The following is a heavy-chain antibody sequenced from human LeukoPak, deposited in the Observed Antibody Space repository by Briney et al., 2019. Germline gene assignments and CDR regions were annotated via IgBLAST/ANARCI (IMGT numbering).Heavy chain of an antibody. D-gene: IGHD6-13*01. J-gene: IGHJ1*01. CDR3: VSSSWTGYFQH. CDR2: ISSSSSYI. Sequence: KTGGSLRLSCAASGFTFSSYSMNWVRQAPGKGLEWVSSISSSSSYIYYADSVKGRFTISRGNAKNSLYLQMNSLRAEDTAVYYCVSSSWTGYFQHWGQGTLVTVSS. CDR1: GFTFSSYS. V-gene: IGHV3-21*01.